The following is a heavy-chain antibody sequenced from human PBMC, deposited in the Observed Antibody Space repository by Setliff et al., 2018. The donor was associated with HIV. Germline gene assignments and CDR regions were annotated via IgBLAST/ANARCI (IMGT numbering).Heavy chain of an antibody. Sequence: ASVKVSCKASGYTFTSYYMHWVRQAPGQGLEWMGIINPSSGSTTYAQKFQGRVTMTRDTSTSTVYMELSSLRSEDTAVYYCARVPHLGYYDILTGYTDYWGQGTLVTVSS. CDR2: INPSSGST. CDR3: ARVPHLGYYDILTGYTDY. D-gene: IGHD3-9*01. J-gene: IGHJ4*02. CDR1: GYTFTSYY. V-gene: IGHV1-46*01.